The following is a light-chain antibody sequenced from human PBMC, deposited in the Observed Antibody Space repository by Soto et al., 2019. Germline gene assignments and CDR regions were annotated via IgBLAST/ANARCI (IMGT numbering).Light chain of an antibody. CDR1: SSDVGGYNY. J-gene: IGLJ3*02. Sequence: QSALTQPPSASGSPGQSVTISCTGTSSDVGGYNYVSWYQQHPGKAPKLMIYEVSKRPSGVPDRFSGSKSGNTASLTVSGLQAEDEADYYCSSYAGSNSWVFGGGTKLPVL. CDR2: EVS. V-gene: IGLV2-8*01. CDR3: SSYAGSNSWV.